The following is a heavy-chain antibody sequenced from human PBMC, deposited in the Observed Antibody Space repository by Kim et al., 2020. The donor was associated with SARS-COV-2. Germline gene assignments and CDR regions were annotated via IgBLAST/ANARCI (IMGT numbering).Heavy chain of an antibody. V-gene: IGHV3-13*01. Sequence: YPGSVKGGFTISRENAKNSLYLQMNSLRAGDTAVYYCARGATTGGFDPWGQGTLVTVSS. D-gene: IGHD4-17*01. J-gene: IGHJ5*02. CDR3: ARGATTGGFDP.